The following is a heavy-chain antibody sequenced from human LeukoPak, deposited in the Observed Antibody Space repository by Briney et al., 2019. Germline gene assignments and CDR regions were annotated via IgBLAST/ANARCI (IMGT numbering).Heavy chain of an antibody. J-gene: IGHJ4*02. CDR1: GYTFTGHY. D-gene: IGHD3-9*01. V-gene: IGHV1-2*02. Sequence: ASVKVSCKASGYTFTGHYMHWVRQAPGQGLEWMGWINPKSGGTDYAQQFQGRVTITMDTSISTVYMDLSRLGSEDTAVYYCARGGYDILTGYLIGIDYWGQGTLVTVSS. CDR3: ARGGYDILTGYLIGIDY. CDR2: INPKSGGT.